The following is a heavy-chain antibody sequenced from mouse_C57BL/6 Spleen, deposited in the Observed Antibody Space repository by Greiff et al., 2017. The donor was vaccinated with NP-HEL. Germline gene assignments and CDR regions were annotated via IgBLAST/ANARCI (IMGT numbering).Heavy chain of an antibody. Sequence: VQLVESGAELARPGASVKMSCKASGYTFTSYTMHWVKQRPGQGLEWIGYINPSSGYSKYNQKFKDKATLTADKSSSTSYIQLSSLTSEDSAVYSCARSGDYDLDWYFDVWGTGTTVTVSS. J-gene: IGHJ1*03. CDR3: ARSGDYDLDWYFDV. V-gene: IGHV1-4*01. D-gene: IGHD2-4*01. CDR2: INPSSGYS. CDR1: GYTFTSYT.